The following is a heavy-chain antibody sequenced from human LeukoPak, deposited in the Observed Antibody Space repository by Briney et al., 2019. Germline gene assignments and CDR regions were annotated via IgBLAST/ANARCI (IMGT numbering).Heavy chain of an antibody. CDR2: ISNDGNKK. Sequence: PGGSLRLSCAASGFTFSNYWMHWVRQAPGKGLEWVAGISNDGNKKYYADSVKGRFIISRDNSENTLYLQMNSLRAEDTAVYYCAKDWYSFTVVTPFSHWGQGTLVTVSS. CDR3: AKDWYSFTVVTPFSH. J-gene: IGHJ4*02. CDR1: GFTFSNYW. D-gene: IGHD4-23*01. V-gene: IGHV3-30*18.